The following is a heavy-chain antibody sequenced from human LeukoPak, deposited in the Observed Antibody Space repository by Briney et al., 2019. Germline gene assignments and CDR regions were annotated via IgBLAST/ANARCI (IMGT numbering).Heavy chain of an antibody. CDR1: GFIFRSYD. CDR2: ISGSGGKT. Sequence: GGSLRLSCAASGFIFRSYDMIWVRQAPGKGPEWVSVISGSGGKTYYADSVKGRFTVSRDNSKNTLSLQMNSLRAEDTAVYYCAEDGDCINGVCYFYFDFWGQGTLVTVPS. V-gene: IGHV3-23*01. CDR3: AEDGDCINGVCYFYFDF. J-gene: IGHJ4*02. D-gene: IGHD2-8*01.